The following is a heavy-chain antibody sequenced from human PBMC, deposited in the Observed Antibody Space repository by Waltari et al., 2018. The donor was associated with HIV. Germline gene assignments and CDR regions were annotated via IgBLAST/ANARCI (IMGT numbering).Heavy chain of an antibody. D-gene: IGHD3-10*01. CDR1: GFTFGDYA. CDR3: TRDRVRGVFDY. J-gene: IGHJ4*02. V-gene: IGHV3-49*03. Sequence: EVQLVESGGGLVQPGRSLRLSCTASGFTFGDYAMSWFRQAPGKGLEWVGFIRSKAYGGKTEYAASVKGRFTISRDDSKSIAYLQMNSLKTEDTAVYYCTRDRVRGVFDYWGQGTLVTVSS. CDR2: IRSKAYGGKT.